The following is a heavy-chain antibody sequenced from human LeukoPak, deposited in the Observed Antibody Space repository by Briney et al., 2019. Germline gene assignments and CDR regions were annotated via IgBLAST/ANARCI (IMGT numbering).Heavy chain of an antibody. CDR1: GYTFTSYY. Sequence: ASVKVPCKASGYTFTSYYMHWVRQAPGQGLEWMGIINPSGGSTSYAQKFRGRVTMTRDMSTSTVYMELSSLRSEDTAVYYCARELTPYCSSTSCPKAHYFDYWGQGTLVTVSS. CDR3: ARELTPYCSSTSCPKAHYFDY. V-gene: IGHV1-46*01. J-gene: IGHJ4*02. D-gene: IGHD2-2*01. CDR2: INPSGGST.